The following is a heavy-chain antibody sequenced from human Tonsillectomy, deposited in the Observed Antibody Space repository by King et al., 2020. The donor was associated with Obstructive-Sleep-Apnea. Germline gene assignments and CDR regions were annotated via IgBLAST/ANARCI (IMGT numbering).Heavy chain of an antibody. D-gene: IGHD6-6*01. J-gene: IGHJ4*02. CDR1: GFTFSSYA. V-gene: IGHV3-23*04. CDR3: AKSIYGANGPLDY. CDR2: ITESAAGT. Sequence: VQLVESGEGLVHPGGSLRLSCAASGFTFSSYAMSWIRQAPGKGLDFVSSITESAAGTYYAESVKGRFTISRDDSRNTVYLQMNSLRAEDTALYYCAKSIYGANGPLDYWGQGTLVTVSS.